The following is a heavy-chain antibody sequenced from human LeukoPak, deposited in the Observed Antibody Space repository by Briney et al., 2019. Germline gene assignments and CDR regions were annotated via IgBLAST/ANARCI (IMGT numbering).Heavy chain of an antibody. Sequence: GGSLRLSCAASGFTFNNYGMHWVRQAPGKGLEWVAVISYDGRNKHYPDSVKGRFTISRDISTDTLWLQMDSLRTEDTAVYYCARDRGLNYYDSSGSLDYWGQGTLVTVSS. CDR2: ISYDGRNK. V-gene: IGHV3-30*03. D-gene: IGHD3-22*01. J-gene: IGHJ4*02. CDR3: ARDRGLNYYDSSGSLDY. CDR1: GFTFNNYG.